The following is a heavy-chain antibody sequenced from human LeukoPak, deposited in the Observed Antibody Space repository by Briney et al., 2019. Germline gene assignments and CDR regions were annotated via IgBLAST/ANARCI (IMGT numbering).Heavy chain of an antibody. V-gene: IGHV3-13*01. D-gene: IGHD4-17*01. CDR2: IGTGYDT. J-gene: IGHJ4*02. CDR3: ARSGDYVFDY. Sequence: GGSLRLSCAASGFTFSSYDMHWVRQATGKGLEWVSAIGTGYDTYYPGSVKGRFAISRENAKNTLYLQMNSLRAEDTAVYYCARSGDYVFDYWGQGTLVTVSS. CDR1: GFTFSSYD.